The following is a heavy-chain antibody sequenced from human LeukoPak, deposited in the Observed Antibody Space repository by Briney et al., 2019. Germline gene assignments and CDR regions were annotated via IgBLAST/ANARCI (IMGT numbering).Heavy chain of an antibody. CDR3: ARMHCTGGGDFSIRMGATQV. Sequence: GGSLRLSCAASGFTFSTYEMNSVPDAPGTGLEGFSSISTTSRYIYYADSLTCRFTISRANARNSLYLKMNRLRAEDTALYYCARMHCTGGGDFSIRMGATQVGGQGTMVTVSS. J-gene: IGHJ3*01. CDR1: GFTFSTYE. CDR2: ISTTSRYI. V-gene: IGHV3-21*01. D-gene: IGHD2-8*02.